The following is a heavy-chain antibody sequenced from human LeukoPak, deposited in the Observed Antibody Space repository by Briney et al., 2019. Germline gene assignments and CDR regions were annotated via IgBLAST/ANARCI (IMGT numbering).Heavy chain of an antibody. Sequence: GGSLRLSCAASGSSVTTSYLSWVRQAPGKGLEWVSLIYSGGSTYYADSVKGRFSISRDKSKNTLYLQINSLRADDTAVYYCARASTDNWYNYFDLRGQGTLVTVSS. CDR1: GSSVTTSY. D-gene: IGHD1/OR15-1a*01. V-gene: IGHV3-66*01. CDR2: IYSGGST. CDR3: ARASTDNWYNYFDL. J-gene: IGHJ4*02.